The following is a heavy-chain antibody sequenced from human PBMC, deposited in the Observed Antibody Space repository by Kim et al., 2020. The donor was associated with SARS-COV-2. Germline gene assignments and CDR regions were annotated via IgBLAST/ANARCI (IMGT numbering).Heavy chain of an antibody. CDR1: GGSVSSGSYY. D-gene: IGHD5-18*01. V-gene: IGHV4-61*01. J-gene: IGHJ2*01. CDR2: IYYSGST. CDR3: ARERIWLRYFDL. Sequence: SETLSLTCTVSGGSVSSGSYYWSWIRQPPGKGLEWIGYIYYSGSTNYNPSLKSRVTISVDTSKNQFSLKLSSVTAADTAVYYCARERIWLRYFDLWGRGTLVTVSS.